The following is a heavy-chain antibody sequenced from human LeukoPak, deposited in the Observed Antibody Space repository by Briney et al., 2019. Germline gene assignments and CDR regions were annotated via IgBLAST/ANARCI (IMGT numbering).Heavy chain of an antibody. CDR1: GFTFITYW. CDR3: ARAFGSGSQVINYFDF. J-gene: IGHJ4*02. D-gene: IGHD3-10*01. V-gene: IGHV3-74*01. CDR2: INSDGGTT. Sequence: GGSLRLSCAASGFTFITYWMHWVGQAPGKGLGWVSSINSDGGTTTYADSVKGRFTIPRDNDKNIEYLQMNSLRAEDTAVYYCARAFGSGSQVINYFDFLRQGALLSVCS.